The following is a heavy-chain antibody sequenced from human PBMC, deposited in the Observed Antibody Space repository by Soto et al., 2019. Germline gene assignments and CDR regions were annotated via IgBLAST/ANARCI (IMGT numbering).Heavy chain of an antibody. CDR2: FDPEDGET. V-gene: IGHV1-24*01. D-gene: IGHD6-13*01. Sequence: ASVKASCKVSGYTLTGFSMHWVRQAPGKRLEWMGGFDPEDGETTYAQKFQGRVTMTEDTSTDTAYMELSSLRSEDTAVYYCATDWGIAAAGTSRDYFAYWRQGSLDPVSS. J-gene: IGHJ4*01. CDR3: ATDWGIAAAGTSRDYFAY. CDR1: GYTLTGFS.